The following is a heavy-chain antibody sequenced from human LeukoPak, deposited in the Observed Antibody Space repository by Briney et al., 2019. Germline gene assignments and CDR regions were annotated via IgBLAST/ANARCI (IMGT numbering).Heavy chain of an antibody. CDR1: GGSVSSGIYY. D-gene: IGHD6-19*01. CDR3: ASQGRAVAGTWVVY. V-gene: IGHV4-61*02. CDR2: MFTPGTI. Sequence: SQTLSLTCTVSGGSVSSGIYYWSWIRQPAGKGLEWIGRMFTPGTINYNPSLKSRVTISLDTSKNQFSLKLSSVTAADTAVYYCASQGRAVAGTWVVYWGQGTLVTVSS. J-gene: IGHJ4*02.